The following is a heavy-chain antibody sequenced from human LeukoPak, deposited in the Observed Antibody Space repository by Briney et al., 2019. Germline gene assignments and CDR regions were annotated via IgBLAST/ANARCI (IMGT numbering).Heavy chain of an antibody. D-gene: IGHD3-22*01. Sequence: SETLSLTCAVYGGSFSGHYWSWIRQPPGKGLEWIGEINHSGSTNYNPSLKSRVTISVDTSKNQFSLKLSSVTAADTAVYYCARGRTYYYDSSGYYLPDDAFDIWGQGTMVTVSS. V-gene: IGHV4-34*01. CDR2: INHSGST. CDR3: ARGRTYYYDSSGYYLPDDAFDI. J-gene: IGHJ3*02. CDR1: GGSFSGHY.